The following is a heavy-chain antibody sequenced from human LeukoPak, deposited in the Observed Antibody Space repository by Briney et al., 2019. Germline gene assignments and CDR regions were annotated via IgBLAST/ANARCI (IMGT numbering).Heavy chain of an antibody. J-gene: IGHJ4*02. V-gene: IGHV4-31*03. CDR1: GGSISSGGYY. CDR3: ARAPDAAMPFDY. CDR2: IYYSGST. D-gene: IGHD5-18*01. Sequence: PSQTLSLTCTASGGSISSGGYYWSWIRQHPGKGLEWIGYIYYSGSTYYNPSLKSRVTISVDTSKNQFSLKLSSVTAADTAVYYRARAPDAAMPFDYWGQGTLVTVSS.